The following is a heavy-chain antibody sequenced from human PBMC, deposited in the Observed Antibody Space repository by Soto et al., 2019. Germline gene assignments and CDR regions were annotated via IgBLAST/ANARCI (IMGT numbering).Heavy chain of an antibody. Sequence: SETLSLTCTVSGGSISSGDYYWSWIRQPPGKGLEWIGYIYYSGSTYYNPSLKSRVTISVDTSKNQFSLKLSSVTAADTAVYYCDRDLIGVGGYATIEYWGQGTLVTVSS. V-gene: IGHV4-30-4*01. CDR2: IYYSGST. J-gene: IGHJ4*02. CDR3: DRDLIGVGGYATIEY. D-gene: IGHD5-12*01. CDR1: GGSISSGDYY.